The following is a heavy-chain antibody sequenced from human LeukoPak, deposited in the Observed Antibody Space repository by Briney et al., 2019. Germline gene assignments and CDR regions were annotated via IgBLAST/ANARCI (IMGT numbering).Heavy chain of an antibody. V-gene: IGHV1-24*01. D-gene: IGHD3-10*01. CDR1: GYTHTVLS. Sequence: ASVKVSCKVSGYTHTVLSMHWVRQACEKGLEWMGGFDPEDGETIYAQKFQGRVTMTEDTSTDTAYMELSSLRSEDTAVYYCAIGGITMVRGVIITNWFDPWGQGTLVTVSS. CDR2: FDPEDGET. J-gene: IGHJ5*02. CDR3: AIGGITMVRGVIITNWFDP.